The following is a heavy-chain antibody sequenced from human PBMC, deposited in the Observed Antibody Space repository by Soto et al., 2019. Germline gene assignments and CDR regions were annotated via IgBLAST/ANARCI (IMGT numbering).Heavy chain of an antibody. D-gene: IGHD2-2*01. V-gene: IGHV1-18*04. CDR1: GFTLPSYC. Sequence: ASVKVSCKASGFTLPSYCFSWVRQAPGQGLEGMGWISAYNGNTNYAQKLQGRVTMTTETSTCTAYMELRSLRSDDTAVYYCARADIVVVPAAGDNWFDPWGQGTLVTVSS. CDR3: ARADIVVVPAAGDNWFDP. J-gene: IGHJ5*02. CDR2: ISAYNGNT.